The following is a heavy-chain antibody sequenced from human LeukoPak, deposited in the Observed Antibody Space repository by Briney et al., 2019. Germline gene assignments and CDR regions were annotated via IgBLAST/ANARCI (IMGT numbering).Heavy chain of an antibody. V-gene: IGHV3-7*01. CDR1: GFTISNYW. CDR2: INQDGSGK. CDR3: ARDLFDY. J-gene: IGHJ4*02. Sequence: AGGSLRLPCAASGFTISNYWMSWVRQAPGKGLEWVATINQDGSGKYYVDSVKGRFTISRDSAKNSLYLQMNSLTAEDTAVYYCARDLFDYWGQGTLVTVSS.